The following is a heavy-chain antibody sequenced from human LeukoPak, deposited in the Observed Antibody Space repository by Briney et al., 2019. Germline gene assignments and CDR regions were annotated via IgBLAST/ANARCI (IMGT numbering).Heavy chain of an antibody. CDR2: ISGSGGST. J-gene: IGHJ4*02. CDR3: AKMRGDIVATSTRFFDY. D-gene: IGHD5-12*01. Sequence: PGGSLRLSCAASGFTFSSYAMSWVRQAPGKGLEWVSAISGSGGSTYYADSVKGRFTISRDNSKNTLYLQTNSLRAEDTAVCYCAKMRGDIVATSTRFFDYWGQGTLVTVSS. V-gene: IGHV3-23*01. CDR1: GFTFSSYA.